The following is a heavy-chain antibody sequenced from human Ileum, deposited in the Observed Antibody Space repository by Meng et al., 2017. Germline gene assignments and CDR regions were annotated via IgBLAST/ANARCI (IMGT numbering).Heavy chain of an antibody. J-gene: IGHJ2*01. CDR3: ARNDLAFWYFDL. Sequence: QGPLPESCPRPVRPSPPLSLTCTAPGSSISSNFIYWSWTRQAPGKGLEWLGYMYYSGSTYYNPSSNTPITLSLDTSNNQFSLRPVSVTAADSAVYFCARNDLAFWYFDLWGQGTLVTVSS. CDR1: GSSISSNFIY. V-gene: IGHV4-31*01. D-gene: IGHD3-3*02. CDR2: MYYSGST.